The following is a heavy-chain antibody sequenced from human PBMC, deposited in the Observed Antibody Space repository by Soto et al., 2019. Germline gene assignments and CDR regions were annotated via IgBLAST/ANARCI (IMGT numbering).Heavy chain of an antibody. CDR3: AGVGSDSSGWYVNWFDP. D-gene: IGHD6-19*01. V-gene: IGHV1-18*04. CDR2: INPYNGNT. Sequence: GASVKVSCKASGYTFISYGISWVRQAPGQGLEWMGWINPYNGNTDYAQKLQGRVTTTTDTSTSTAYMELRSLRSDDTALYYCAGVGSDSSGWYVNWFDPWGQGSLVTVSS. J-gene: IGHJ5*02. CDR1: GYTFISYG.